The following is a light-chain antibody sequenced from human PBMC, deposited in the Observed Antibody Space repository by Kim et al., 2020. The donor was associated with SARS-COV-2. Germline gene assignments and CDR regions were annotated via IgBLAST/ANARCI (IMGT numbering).Light chain of an antibody. Sequence: VALGQTVRITCQGGSLRSYYASWYQQKPGQAPVLVIYGKNNRPSGIPDRFSGSSSGNTASLTITGAQAEDEADYYCNSRDSSGNHWVFGGGTKLTVL. J-gene: IGLJ3*02. V-gene: IGLV3-19*01. CDR1: SLRSYY. CDR3: NSRDSSGNHWV. CDR2: GKN.